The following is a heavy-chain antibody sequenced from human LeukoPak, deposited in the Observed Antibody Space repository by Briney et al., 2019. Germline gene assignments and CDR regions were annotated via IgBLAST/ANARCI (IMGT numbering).Heavy chain of an antibody. CDR2: IYYSGRT. CDR3: ASTGLIEDY. D-gene: IGHD3-9*01. V-gene: IGHV4-30-4*08. Sequence: PSQTLSPTCTVSGGSISSGDYYWSWIRQPPQKGLEWIGYIYYSGRTYYTPPPTRRDSISLYTPQNHLSPKRSSLTPPHTAVYYCASTGLIEDYWGQGTLVTVSS. CDR1: GGSISSGDYY. J-gene: IGHJ4*02.